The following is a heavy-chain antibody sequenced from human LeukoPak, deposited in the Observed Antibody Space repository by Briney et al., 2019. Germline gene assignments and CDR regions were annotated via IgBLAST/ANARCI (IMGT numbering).Heavy chain of an antibody. CDR1: GYTFSDYY. J-gene: IGHJ4*02. Sequence: ASVRVSCKASGYTFSDYYLHWVRQAPGQGLEWMGWMSPYSGDAKFAQKFQGRVSMTRDTPITTAYMEMSSLRPDDTAVFYCARGGLALPAQADYWGQGTLVTVSS. CDR2: MSPYSGDA. D-gene: IGHD1-7*01. CDR3: ARGGLALPAQADY. V-gene: IGHV1-2*02.